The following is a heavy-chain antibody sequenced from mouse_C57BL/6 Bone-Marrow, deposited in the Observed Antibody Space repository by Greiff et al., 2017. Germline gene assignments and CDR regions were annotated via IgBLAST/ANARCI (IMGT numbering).Heavy chain of an antibody. J-gene: IGHJ1*03. V-gene: IGHV1-55*01. CDR1: GYTFTSYW. CDR3: ARPYYSNYWYFDV. Sequence: QVQLQQPGAELVKPGASVKMSCKASGYTFTSYWITWVKQRPGQGLEWIGDIYPGSGSTNYNEKFKSKATLTVEPSSSTAYMQLSSLTSEDSAVYYCARPYYSNYWYFDVWGTGTTGTVSS. D-gene: IGHD2-5*01. CDR2: IYPGSGST.